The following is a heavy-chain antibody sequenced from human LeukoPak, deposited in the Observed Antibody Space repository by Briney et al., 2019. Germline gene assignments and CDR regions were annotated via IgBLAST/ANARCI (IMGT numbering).Heavy chain of an antibody. CDR3: ARGQGYESYYYMDV. Sequence: PGGSLRLSCAASGFTFSDYYMSWIRQAPGKGLEWVSYISSSGSTIYYADSVKGRFTISRDNAKNSLYLQMNSLRPEDTAVFYCARGQGYESYYYMDVWGKGTTVSVSS. CDR1: GFTFSDYY. V-gene: IGHV3-11*04. CDR2: ISSSGSTI. J-gene: IGHJ6*03. D-gene: IGHD2-2*01.